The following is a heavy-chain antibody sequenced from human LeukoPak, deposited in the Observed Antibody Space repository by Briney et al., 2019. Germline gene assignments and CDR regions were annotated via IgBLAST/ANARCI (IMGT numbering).Heavy chain of an antibody. J-gene: IGHJ6*03. CDR2: IRYDGSNK. CDR3: TRAGGLVRGVHYYYYMDV. V-gene: IGHV3-30*02. CDR1: GFTFSSYG. Sequence: GGSLRLSCAASGFTFSSYGMHWVRQAPGKGLEWVAFIRYDGSNKYYADSVKGRFTTSRDNSKNTLSLQMNSLRPDDTAVYYCTRAGGLVRGVHYYYYMDVWGKGTTVTISS. D-gene: IGHD3-10*01.